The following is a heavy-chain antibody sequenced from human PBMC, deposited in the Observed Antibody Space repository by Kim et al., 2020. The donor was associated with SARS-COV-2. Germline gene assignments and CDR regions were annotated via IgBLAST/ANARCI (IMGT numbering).Heavy chain of an antibody. D-gene: IGHD3-22*01. CDR1: GYTFTSYA. CDR3: AREAGISDYYDSSGHFDY. CDR2: INAGNGNT. J-gene: IGHJ4*02. V-gene: IGHV1-3*01. Sequence: ASVKVSCKASGYTFTSYAMHWVRQAPGQRLEWMGWINAGNGNTKYSQKFQGRVTITRDTSASTAYMELSSLRSEDTAVYYCAREAGISDYYDSSGHFDYWGQGTLVTVSS.